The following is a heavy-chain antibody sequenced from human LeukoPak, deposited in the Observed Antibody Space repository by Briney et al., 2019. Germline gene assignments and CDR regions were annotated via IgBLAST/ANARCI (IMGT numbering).Heavy chain of an antibody. D-gene: IGHD1-26*01. CDR3: ARGIVGATTLPDY. CDR2: IKQDGSEK. V-gene: IGHV3-7*01. J-gene: IGHJ4*02. CDR1: GFTFSSYW. Sequence: GGSLRLSCAASGFTFSSYWMSWVRQAPGKGLVWVANIKQDGSEKYYVDSVKGRFTISRDNAKNSLYLQMNSLRAEDTAVYYCARGIVGATTLPDYWGQGTLVTVSS.